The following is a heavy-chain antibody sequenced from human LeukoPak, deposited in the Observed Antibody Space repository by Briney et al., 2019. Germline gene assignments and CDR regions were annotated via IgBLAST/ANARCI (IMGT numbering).Heavy chain of an antibody. CDR1: GYTFTSYD. CDR2: MNPNSGNT. V-gene: IGHV1-8*01. Sequence: ASVKVSCKASGYTFTSYDINWVRQATGQGLEWMGWMNPNSGNTGYAQKFQGRVTMTRNTSISTAYMELSSLRSEDTAVYYCARDSARYYYGSGSYSPWGQGTLVTVSS. CDR3: ARDSARYYYGSGSYSP. D-gene: IGHD3-10*01. J-gene: IGHJ5*02.